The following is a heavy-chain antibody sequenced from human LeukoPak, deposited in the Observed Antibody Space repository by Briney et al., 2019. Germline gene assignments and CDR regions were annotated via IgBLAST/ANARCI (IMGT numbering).Heavy chain of an antibody. J-gene: IGHJ6*03. CDR1: GFTFSSYA. V-gene: IGHV3-21*06. CDR3: ARDPPILTGPYYYYMDV. Sequence: GGSLRLSCAASGFTFSSYAMNWVRQAPGKGLEWVSSISTSSSYIYYADSVKGRFIISRDNAKNSLYLQMNSLRAEDTAVYYCARDPPILTGPYYYYMDVWGKGTTVTISS. CDR2: ISTSSSYI. D-gene: IGHD3-9*01.